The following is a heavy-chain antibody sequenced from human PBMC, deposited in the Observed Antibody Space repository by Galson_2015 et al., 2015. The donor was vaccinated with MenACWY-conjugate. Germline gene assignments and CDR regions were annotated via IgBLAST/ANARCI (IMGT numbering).Heavy chain of an antibody. J-gene: IGHJ4*02. Sequence: SLRLSCATSGFTFSNAWMTWVRQAPGKGLEWVGRIKSKTHSGTPDYAAPVNGRFTISRDDSRNTVYLVMNGLKAEDTGLYYCTTDYFGQYFFDSWGQGTPVTVSS. CDR1: GFTFSNAW. CDR3: TTDYFGQYFFDS. V-gene: IGHV3-15*01. CDR2: IKSKTHSGTP. D-gene: IGHD2/OR15-2a*01.